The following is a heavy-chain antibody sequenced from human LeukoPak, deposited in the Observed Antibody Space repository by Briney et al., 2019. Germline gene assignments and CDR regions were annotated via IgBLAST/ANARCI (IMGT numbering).Heavy chain of an antibody. V-gene: IGHV3-74*01. Sequence: GGSLRLSCAASGFTFSSYWMHWVRQAPGKGLVWVSRISSDGSSTSYADSVKGRFTISRDNAKNTLYLQMNSLRAEDTAVYYCARQEQSFRISSYFDYWGQGTLVTVSS. D-gene: IGHD6-13*01. CDR2: ISSDGSST. CDR3: ARQEQSFRISSYFDY. J-gene: IGHJ4*02. CDR1: GFTFSSYW.